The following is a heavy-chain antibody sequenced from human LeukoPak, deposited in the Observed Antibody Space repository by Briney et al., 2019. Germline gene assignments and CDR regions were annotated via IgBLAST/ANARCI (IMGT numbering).Heavy chain of an antibody. D-gene: IGHD5-24*01. CDR1: CCSISSYY. Sequence: SEILSLTCTVSCCSISSYYWSWTRQPPGKGLEWIGYIYYSGTTNYNPSLKSRVTISVDTSKNQFSLKLSSVTAADTAVYYSAREYADGYNLSAFDIWGQGTMVTVSS. CDR3: AREYADGYNLSAFDI. V-gene: IGHV4-59*01. J-gene: IGHJ3*02. CDR2: IYYSGTT.